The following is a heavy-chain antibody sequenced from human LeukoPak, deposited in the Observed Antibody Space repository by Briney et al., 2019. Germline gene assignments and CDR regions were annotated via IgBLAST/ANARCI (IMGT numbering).Heavy chain of an antibody. D-gene: IGHD3-22*01. CDR1: GGSFSGYY. Sequence: KPSETLSLTCAVYGGSFSGYYWSWIRQPPGKGREWIGEINHSGSTNYNPSLKSRVTISVDTSKNQFSLKLSSVTAADTAVYYCARGTGSSGRLGYWGQGTLVTVSS. CDR3: ARGTGSSGRLGY. CDR2: INHSGST. V-gene: IGHV4-34*01. J-gene: IGHJ4*02.